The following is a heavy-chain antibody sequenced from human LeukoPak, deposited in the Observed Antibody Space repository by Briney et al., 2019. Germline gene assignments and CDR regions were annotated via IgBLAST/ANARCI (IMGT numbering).Heavy chain of an antibody. CDR2: INPSGGST. D-gene: IGHD2-15*01. J-gene: IGHJ4*02. Sequence: ASVKVSCKTSGYTFTSYYMHWVRQAPGQGLEWMGIINPSGGSTSYAQKFQGRVTMTMDTSTSTVYMELSSLRSEDTAVYYCARLLGYCSGGSCSYYFDYWGQGTLVTVSS. V-gene: IGHV1-46*01. CDR3: ARLLGYCSGGSCSYYFDY. CDR1: GYTFTSYY.